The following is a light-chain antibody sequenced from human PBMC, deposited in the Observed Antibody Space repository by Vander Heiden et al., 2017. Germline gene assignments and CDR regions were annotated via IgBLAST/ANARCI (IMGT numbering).Light chain of an antibody. CDR2: WAS. CDR1: QSVLQTSDNKNY. Sequence: DIVVTQSPDSLAVSLGERATINCKASQSVLQTSDNKNYLAWYQQKPGQSPRLLIYWASARKSGVPDRFSGSGSGTDFTLTISSLQAEDVAVYYCQQYYTTPPMYTFGQGTKLEI. V-gene: IGKV4-1*01. CDR3: QQYYTTPPMYT. J-gene: IGKJ2*01.